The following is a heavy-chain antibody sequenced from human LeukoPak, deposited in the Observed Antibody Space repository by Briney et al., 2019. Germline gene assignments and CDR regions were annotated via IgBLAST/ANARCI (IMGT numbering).Heavy chain of an antibody. J-gene: IGHJ6*03. V-gene: IGHV1-18*01. CDR3: ARSEAVVSSSLYYYYRDV. CDR2: TSANNRNT. CDR1: GYTFLSHG. Sequence: ASVKVSCKASGYTFLSHGFSWVRQAPGQGLEWMGWTSANNRNTNYAQRLQGRVTMTTDTSTNTAYMELRTLRSDDTAVYYCARSEAVVSSSLYYYYRDVWGKGTTIIVSS. D-gene: IGHD2-2*01.